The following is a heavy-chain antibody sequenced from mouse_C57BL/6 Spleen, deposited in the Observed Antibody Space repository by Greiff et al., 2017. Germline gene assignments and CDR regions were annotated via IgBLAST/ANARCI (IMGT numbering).Heavy chain of an antibody. J-gene: IGHJ2*01. V-gene: IGHV1-55*01. CDR3: ARNPLYYGSSFDY. CDR1: GYTFTSYW. CDR2: IYPGSGST. D-gene: IGHD1-1*01. Sequence: QVQLQQPGAELVKPGASVKMSCKASGYTFTSYWITWVKQRPGQGLEWIGDIYPGSGSTNYNEKFKSKATLTVDTSSSTAYMQLSSLTSWDSAVYYCARNPLYYGSSFDYWGQGTTLTVSS.